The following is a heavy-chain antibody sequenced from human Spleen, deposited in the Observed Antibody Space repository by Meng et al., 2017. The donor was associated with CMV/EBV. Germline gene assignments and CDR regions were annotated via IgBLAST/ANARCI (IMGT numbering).Heavy chain of an antibody. D-gene: IGHD3-3*01. J-gene: IGHJ4*02. Sequence: ASVKVSCKASGYTFTGQYIYWVRQAPGQGLEWVGMINPSGGSTSYAPKFQGRVTVTSDTSTSTVYMELSNLRSEDTAVFYCARVIGQFSGPDFWSGYFDYWGQGTLVTVSS. CDR3: ARVIGQFSGPDFWSGYFDY. CDR2: INPSGGST. V-gene: IGHV1-46*01. CDR1: GYTFTGQY.